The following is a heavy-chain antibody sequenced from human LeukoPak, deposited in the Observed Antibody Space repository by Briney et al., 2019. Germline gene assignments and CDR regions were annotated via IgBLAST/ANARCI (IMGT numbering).Heavy chain of an antibody. CDR1: GFTFSSCW. V-gene: IGHV3-7*03. CDR2: INHNGNVN. J-gene: IGHJ6*02. Sequence: QAGGSLRLSCAASGFTFSSCWMNWARQAPGKGLEWVASINHNGNVNYYVDSVKGRFTISRDNAKNSLYLQMSNLRAEDTAVYFCAREGGLDVWGQGATVTVSS. CDR3: AREGGLDV.